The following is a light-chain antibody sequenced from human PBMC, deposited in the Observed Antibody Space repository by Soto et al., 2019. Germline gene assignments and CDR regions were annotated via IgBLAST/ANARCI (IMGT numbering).Light chain of an antibody. CDR2: GAS. CDR3: QQSSSCPLT. CDR1: QDISSW. V-gene: IGKV1-12*01. Sequence: DIQMTQSPASVSASVGDRVTITCRASQDISSWLAWYQQKPGVAPRLLISGASTMPSGVPSRFSGSGSGTHFTLIISSLQPEDFATYYCQQSSSCPLTFGQGTKLEIK. J-gene: IGKJ2*01.